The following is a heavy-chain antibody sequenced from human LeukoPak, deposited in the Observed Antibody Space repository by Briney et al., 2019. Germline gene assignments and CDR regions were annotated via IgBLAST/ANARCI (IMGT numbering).Heavy chain of an antibody. Sequence: GGSLRLSCAASGFTFSNYWMSWVRQAPGKGLEWVASIHQHGNEKYFVDSVRGRFTISRGNAKNSLYLQMSSLRAEDTAVYYCATLNGPLFEYWGQGTLVTVSS. J-gene: IGHJ4*02. D-gene: IGHD2-8*01. CDR3: ATLNGPLFEY. CDR1: GFTFSNYW. V-gene: IGHV3-7*01. CDR2: IHQHGNEK.